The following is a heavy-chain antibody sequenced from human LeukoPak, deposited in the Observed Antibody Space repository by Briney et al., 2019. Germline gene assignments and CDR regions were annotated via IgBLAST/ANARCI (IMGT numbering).Heavy chain of an antibody. J-gene: IGHJ6*02. Sequence: GGSLRLSCAASGFTFSSYEMNWVRQAPGKGLXXXSYISSSGSTIYYADSVKGRFTISRDNAKNSLYLQMNSLRAEDTAVYYCARDNYYDSSGYYLYYYGMDVWGQGTTVTVSS. CDR3: ARDNYYDSSGYYLYYYGMDV. CDR2: ISSSGSTI. CDR1: GFTFSSYE. D-gene: IGHD3-22*01. V-gene: IGHV3-48*03.